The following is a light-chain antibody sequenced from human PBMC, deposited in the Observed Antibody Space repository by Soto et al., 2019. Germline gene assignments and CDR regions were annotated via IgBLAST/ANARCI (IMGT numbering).Light chain of an antibody. V-gene: IGKV1-39*01. J-gene: IGKJ2*01. CDR3: QQSYSTPV. CDR2: AAS. CDR1: QSISSY. Sequence: DIPMTQSPSSLSASVGDRVTITCRASQSISSYLNWYQQKPGKAPKLLIYAASSLQSWVPSRFSGSGSGTDFTLTISSLQPEDFATYYCQQSYSTPVFGQGTKLEIK.